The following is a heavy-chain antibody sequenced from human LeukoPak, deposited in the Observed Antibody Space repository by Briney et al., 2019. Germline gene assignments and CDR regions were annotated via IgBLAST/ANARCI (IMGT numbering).Heavy chain of an antibody. V-gene: IGHV3-11*05. CDR3: AREGSTVLDYYYYGMDV. CDR1: GFTFSDYY. D-gene: IGHD3-10*01. Sequence: PGGSLRLSCAASGFTFSDYYMSWIRQAPGKGLEWVSYISSSSSYTNYADSVKGRFTISRDNAKNSLYLQMNSLRAEDTAVYYCAREGSTVLDYYYYGMDVWGQGTTVTVSS. J-gene: IGHJ6*02. CDR2: ISSSSSYT.